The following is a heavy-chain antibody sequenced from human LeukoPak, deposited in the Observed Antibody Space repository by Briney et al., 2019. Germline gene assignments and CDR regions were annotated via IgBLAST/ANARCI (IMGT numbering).Heavy chain of an antibody. CDR1: GFTFSSYA. CDR3: ARESRRFLEWLLNY. CDR2: ISYDGSNK. Sequence: GGSLRLSCAASGFTFSSYAMHWVRQAPGKGLEWVAVISYDGSNKYYADSVKGRFTISRDNSKNTLYLQMNSLRAKDTAVYYCARESRRFLEWLLNYWGQGTLVTVSS. V-gene: IGHV3-30-3*01. D-gene: IGHD3-3*01. J-gene: IGHJ4*02.